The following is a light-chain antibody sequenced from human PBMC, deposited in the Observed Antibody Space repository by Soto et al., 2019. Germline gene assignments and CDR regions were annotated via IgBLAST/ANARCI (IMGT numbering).Light chain of an antibody. CDR1: QSVSSN. J-gene: IGKJ1*01. V-gene: IGKV3-15*01. Sequence: EIVMMQSPATLSVSPGERATLSCRASQSVSSNLAWYQQKLGQAPRLLIYGASTRATGIPARFSGSGSGTEFTLTINSLQSQDFAVYYCQQYNNWLGTFGQGPKVDIK. CDR2: GAS. CDR3: QQYNNWLGT.